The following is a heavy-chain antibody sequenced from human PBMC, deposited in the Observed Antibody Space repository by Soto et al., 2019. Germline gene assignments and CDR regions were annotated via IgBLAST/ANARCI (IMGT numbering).Heavy chain of an antibody. CDR3: VRDSARNGVVSHVDGDNWHDH. CDR1: GFTLSDYF. D-gene: IGHD2-2*01. V-gene: IGHV3-11*06. J-gene: IGHJ5*02. CDR2: IIGSIDNL. Sequence: GGSLRLSCAASGFTLSDYFMSWIRQAPGKGLVWVSFIIGSIDNLKYADSVKGRFTISRDNAKNSLYLQINSLRAEDTSVFYCVRDSARNGVVSHVDGDNWHDHWGQGPLVTVSS.